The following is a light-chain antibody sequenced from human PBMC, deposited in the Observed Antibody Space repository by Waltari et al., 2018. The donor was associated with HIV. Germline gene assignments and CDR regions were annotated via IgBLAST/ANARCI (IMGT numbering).Light chain of an antibody. Sequence: SYVLPQPPSVSVSPGQSAKIPCRGQNIEYKGVQWYKQKPGQAPVLVIYEYSDRPTGIPERFSGSNSGNTATLTVSMVEAGDEADYYCQLWDTSSDHPAFFGGGTKLTVV. V-gene: IGLV3-21*02. CDR1: NIEYKG. CDR2: EYS. CDR3: QLWDTSSDHPAF. J-gene: IGLJ2*01.